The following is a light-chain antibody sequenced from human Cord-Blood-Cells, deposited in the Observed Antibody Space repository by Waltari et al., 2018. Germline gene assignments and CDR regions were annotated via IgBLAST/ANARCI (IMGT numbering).Light chain of an antibody. CDR2: RNN. J-gene: IGLJ3*02. V-gene: IGLV1-47*01. CDR1: SSHIGSNS. Sequence: QSVLTQPPSASGTPGQRVTISCSGSSSHIGSNSVYWYQQLPGTAPKLLIYRNNQRPSGVPDRFSGSKSGTSASLAISGLRSEDEADYYCAAWDDSLSGWVFGGGTKLTVL. CDR3: AAWDDSLSGWV.